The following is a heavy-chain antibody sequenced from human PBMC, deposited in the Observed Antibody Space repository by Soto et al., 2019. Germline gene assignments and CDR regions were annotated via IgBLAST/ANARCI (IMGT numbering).Heavy chain of an antibody. J-gene: IGHJ6*02. CDR3: ARGYIVVVTASLLWYYGMDV. Sequence: ASVKVSCKASGGTFSSYAISWVRQAPGQGLEWMGGIIPIFGTANYAQKFQGRVTITADESTSTAYMELSSLRSEDTAVYYCARGYIVVVTASLLWYYGMDVWGQGTAVTVSS. D-gene: IGHD2-21*02. V-gene: IGHV1-69*13. CDR1: GGTFSSYA. CDR2: IIPIFGTA.